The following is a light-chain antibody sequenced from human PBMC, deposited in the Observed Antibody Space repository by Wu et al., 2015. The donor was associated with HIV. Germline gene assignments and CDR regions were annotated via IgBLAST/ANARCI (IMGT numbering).Light chain of an antibody. CDR2: MHP. V-gene: IGKV3-11*01. Sequence: GERATLSCRASQSVSSXLVCSNRNLARLPGSSSMMHPTGSLASRPRFSGSGSGTHFTLNISSLEPDDFAIYYCQQSTNGPLTFGQGTRLDNK. J-gene: IGKJ5*01. CDR3: QQSTNGPLT. CDR1: QSVSSX.